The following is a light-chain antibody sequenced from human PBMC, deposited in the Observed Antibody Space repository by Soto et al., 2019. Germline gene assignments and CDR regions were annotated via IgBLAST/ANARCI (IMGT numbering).Light chain of an antibody. V-gene: IGLV1-40*01. Sequence: QSVLTQPPSVSGAPGQRVTISCTGTSSNIGANYDVHWYQHLPGTAPKLLIYGDTRRPSGVPDRFSGSKSGTSASLAITGLQAKDEADYYCQSFDSSLSGWVFSGGTKLTVL. J-gene: IGLJ2*01. CDR1: SSNIGANYD. CDR3: QSFDSSLSGWV. CDR2: GDT.